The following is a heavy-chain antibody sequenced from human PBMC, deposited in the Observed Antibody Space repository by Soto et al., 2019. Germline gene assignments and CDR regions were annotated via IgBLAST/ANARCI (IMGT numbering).Heavy chain of an antibody. Sequence: ASVKVSCKVSGYTLTELSMHWVRQAPGKGLEWMGGFDPEDGETIYAQKFQGRVAMTEDTSTDTAYMELSSLRSEDTAVYYCATDLVVRGVIIPFDYWGQGTLVTVSS. CDR3: ATDLVVRGVIIPFDY. CDR2: FDPEDGET. J-gene: IGHJ4*02. V-gene: IGHV1-24*01. CDR1: GYTLTELS. D-gene: IGHD3-10*01.